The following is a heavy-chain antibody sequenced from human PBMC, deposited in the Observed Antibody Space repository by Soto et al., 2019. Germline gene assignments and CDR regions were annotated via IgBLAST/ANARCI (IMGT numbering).Heavy chain of an antibody. CDR1: GGSFSGYY. V-gene: IGHV4-34*01. D-gene: IGHD6-6*01. CDR3: AREPYSSSSTFDY. CDR2: INHSGST. J-gene: IGHJ4*02. Sequence: SETLSLTCAVYGGSFSGYYWSWIRQPPGKGLEWIGEINHSGSTNYNPSLKSRVTISVDTSKNQFSLKLSSVTAADTAVYYCAREPYSSSSTFDYWGQGTLVTVSS.